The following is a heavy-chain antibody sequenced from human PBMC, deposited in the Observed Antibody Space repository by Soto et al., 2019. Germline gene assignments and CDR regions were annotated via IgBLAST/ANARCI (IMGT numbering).Heavy chain of an antibody. V-gene: IGHV3-33*01. CDR1: GFTFSSYG. J-gene: IGHJ4*02. D-gene: IGHD4-17*01. Sequence: QVQLVESGGGVVQPGRSLRLSCAASGFTFSSYGMHWVRQAPGKGLERVAVIWYDGSNKYYADSVKGRFTISRDNSKNTLYLQMNSLRAEDTAVYYCARGGGPTAVLGYWGQGTLVTVSS. CDR2: IWYDGSNK. CDR3: ARGGGPTAVLGY.